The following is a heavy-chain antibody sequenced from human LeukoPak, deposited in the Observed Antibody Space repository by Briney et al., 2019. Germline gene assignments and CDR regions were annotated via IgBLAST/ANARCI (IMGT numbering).Heavy chain of an antibody. V-gene: IGHV3-74*01. CDR2: INSDGRIT. Sequence: GGSLRLSCVASGFTSSSYWMHWVRQVPGKGPVWVSRINSDGRITSYADSVKGRFTISRDNAKNTLYLQMNSLRAEDTAVYSCARVGVPQYPFDIWGQGTWVTVSS. CDR1: GFTSSSYW. D-gene: IGHD2-2*01. J-gene: IGHJ3*02. CDR3: ARVGVPQYPFDI.